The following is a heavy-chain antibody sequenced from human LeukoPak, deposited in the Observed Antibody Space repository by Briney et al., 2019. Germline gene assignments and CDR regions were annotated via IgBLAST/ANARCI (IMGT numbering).Heavy chain of an antibody. D-gene: IGHD3-22*01. CDR1: GGSFSGYY. V-gene: IGHV4-34*01. CDR2: INHSGST. Sequence: PSETLSLTCAVYGGSFSGYYRSWIRQPPGKGLEWIREINHSGSTNYNPSLKSRVTISVDTSKNQFSLKLSSVTAAGTAVYYCARRSSSGYYNRDAFDIWGQGTMVTVSS. CDR3: ARRSSSGYYNRDAFDI. J-gene: IGHJ3*02.